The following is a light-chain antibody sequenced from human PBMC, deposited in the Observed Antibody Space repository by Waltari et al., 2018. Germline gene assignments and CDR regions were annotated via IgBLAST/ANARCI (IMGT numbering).Light chain of an antibody. V-gene: IGKV3-15*01. Sequence: EVLMTQSPATLSVSPGERATLSCRASQGIYTNLAWYQQKLDQSPRLLIYDASTRASGTPARFSGSGSGTEFTLTIGSLQSEDSAIYICQQYNVWPPITFGQGTRLEIK. CDR3: QQYNVWPPIT. CDR1: QGIYTN. J-gene: IGKJ5*01. CDR2: DAS.